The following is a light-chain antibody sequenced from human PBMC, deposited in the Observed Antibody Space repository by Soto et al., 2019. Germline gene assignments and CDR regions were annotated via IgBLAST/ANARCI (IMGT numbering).Light chain of an antibody. CDR2: DAS. V-gene: IGKV3-11*01. J-gene: IGKJ4*01. Sequence: EIVLTQSPATLSLSPGERATLSCRASQSISSHLAWYQQKPGQAPRLLMYDASNRATGIPARFSGSGSGTDFTLTISSLEPEDFAVYYCQQRPNWLLTFGGGTKVEIK. CDR3: QQRPNWLLT. CDR1: QSISSH.